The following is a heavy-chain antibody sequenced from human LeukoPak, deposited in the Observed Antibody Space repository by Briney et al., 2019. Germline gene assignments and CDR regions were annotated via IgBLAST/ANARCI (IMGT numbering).Heavy chain of an antibody. D-gene: IGHD1-26*01. CDR2: ISSSGSTI. Sequence: GGSLRLSCAASGFTFSNAWMSWVRQAPGKGLEWVSYISSSGSTIYYADSVKGRFTISRDNARNSLYLQMNSLRAEDTAVYYCARESSRRTIGATDAFDIWGQGTMVTVSS. V-gene: IGHV3-11*04. CDR3: ARESSRRTIGATDAFDI. CDR1: GFTFSNAW. J-gene: IGHJ3*02.